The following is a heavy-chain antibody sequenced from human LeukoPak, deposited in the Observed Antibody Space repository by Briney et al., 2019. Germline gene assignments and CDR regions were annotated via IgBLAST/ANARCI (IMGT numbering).Heavy chain of an antibody. D-gene: IGHD5-18*01. J-gene: IGHJ4*02. CDR2: IYSGGST. CDR1: GLTVSSNY. CDR3: ARTSAWILGYDY. V-gene: IGHV3-66*01. Sequence: GSLRLSCAASGLTVSSNYMSWVRQAPGKGLEWVSVIYSGGSTYYADSVKGRFTISRDNSKNTLYLQMNILRAEDTAVYYCARTSAWILGYDYWGQGTLVTVSS.